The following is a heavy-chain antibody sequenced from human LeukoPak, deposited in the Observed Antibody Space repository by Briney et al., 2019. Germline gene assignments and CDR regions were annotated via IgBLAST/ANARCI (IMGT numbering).Heavy chain of an antibody. CDR3: ARSRPGWPSDY. CDR2: ISYDGSNK. CDR1: GFTFSSYA. D-gene: IGHD2-15*01. J-gene: IGHJ4*02. Sequence: GGSLRLSCAASGFTFSSYAMHWVRQAPGKGLEWVAVISYDGSNKYYADSVKGRFTISRDNSKNTLYLQMNSLRAEDTAVYYCARSRPGWPSDYWGQGTLVTVSS. V-gene: IGHV3-30*04.